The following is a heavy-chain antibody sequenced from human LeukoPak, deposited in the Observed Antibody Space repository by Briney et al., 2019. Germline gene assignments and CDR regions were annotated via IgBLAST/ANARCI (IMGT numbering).Heavy chain of an antibody. J-gene: IGHJ5*02. CDR1: GGTFSSYA. CDR3: ARSTSLGCWFDP. CDR2: IIPIFGTA. D-gene: IGHD2-2*01. V-gene: IGHV1-69*06. Sequence: SVKVSCKASGGTFSSYAISWVRQAPGQGLEWMGGIIPIFGTANYAQKFQGRVTITADKSTSTAYMELSSLRSEDTAVYYCARSTSLGCWFDPWGQGTLVTVSS.